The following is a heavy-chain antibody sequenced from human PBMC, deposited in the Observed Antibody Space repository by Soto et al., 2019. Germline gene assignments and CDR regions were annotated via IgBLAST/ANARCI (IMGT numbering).Heavy chain of an antibody. V-gene: IGHV4-34*01. Sequence: QVQLQQWGAGLLKPSETLSLNCAVYGGSFYWTWIRQPPGKGLEGIGEIRHSGSTNYNPSLKSRVSISIYRSKSQVSLTVYSVTAADTAVYYCARGGGDYDYAVDVWGQGTTVTVSS. CDR1: GGSFY. CDR2: IRHSGST. CDR3: ARGGGDYDYAVDV. D-gene: IGHD4-17*01. J-gene: IGHJ6*02.